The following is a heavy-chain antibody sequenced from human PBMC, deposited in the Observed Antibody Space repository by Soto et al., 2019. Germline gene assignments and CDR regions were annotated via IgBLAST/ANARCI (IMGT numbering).Heavy chain of an antibody. V-gene: IGHV3-11*06. Sequence: QVQLVESGGGLVKPGGSLRLSCAASGFTFSDYYMSWIRQAPGKGLEWVSYISSSSSHTNYADSVKGRFTISRDNAKNSLYLQMNSLRAEDTAVYYCARVPIQLWLAPNFDYWGQGTLVTVSS. CDR2: ISSSSSHT. CDR3: ARVPIQLWLAPNFDY. J-gene: IGHJ4*02. D-gene: IGHD5-18*01. CDR1: GFTFSDYY.